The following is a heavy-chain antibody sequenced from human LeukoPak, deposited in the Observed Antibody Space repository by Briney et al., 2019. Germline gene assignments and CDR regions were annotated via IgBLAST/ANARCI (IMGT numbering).Heavy chain of an antibody. Sequence: ASVKVSCKASGYTFTSYGISWVRQAPGQGLEWMGWISAYNGNTNYAQKLQGRVTMTTDTSTSTAYMELRSLRSDDTAVYYCARDRYYDFWSGYFDLGSYYYYMDVWGKGTTVTVSS. V-gene: IGHV1-18*01. CDR3: ARDRYYDFWSGYFDLGSYYYYMDV. CDR1: GYTFTSYG. CDR2: ISAYNGNT. J-gene: IGHJ6*03. D-gene: IGHD3-3*01.